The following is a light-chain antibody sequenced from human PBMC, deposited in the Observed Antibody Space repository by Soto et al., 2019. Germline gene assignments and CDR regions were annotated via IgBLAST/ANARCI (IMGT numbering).Light chain of an antibody. J-gene: IGKJ5*01. Sequence: DIEMTQHPPSLSSSVGDRVTITCRSSQSISSYLNWYQQKPGKAPKLLIYAASSLQSGVPSRFSGSGSGTDFTLTISSLQPEDFATYYCQQSYSTPSITCRQGTRL. CDR3: QQSYSTPSIT. CDR2: AAS. CDR1: QSISSY. V-gene: IGKV1-39*01.